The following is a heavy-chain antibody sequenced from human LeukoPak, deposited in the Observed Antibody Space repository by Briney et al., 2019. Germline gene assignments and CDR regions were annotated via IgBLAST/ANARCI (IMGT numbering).Heavy chain of an antibody. Sequence: GGSLRLSCVVSGFTFSVYGMNWVRQAPGKGLEWVAVISYDGSNKYYADSVKGRFTISRDNSKNTLYLQMNSLRAEDTALYYCAKLPRDYYDSRIDAFDIWGQGTMVSVFS. V-gene: IGHV3-30*18. CDR3: AKLPRDYYDSRIDAFDI. CDR1: GFTFSVYG. D-gene: IGHD3-22*01. CDR2: ISYDGSNK. J-gene: IGHJ3*02.